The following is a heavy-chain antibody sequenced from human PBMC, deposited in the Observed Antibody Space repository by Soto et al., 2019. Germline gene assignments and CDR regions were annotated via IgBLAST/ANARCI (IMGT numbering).Heavy chain of an antibody. D-gene: IGHD6-19*01. CDR1: GDSISDTIYY. CDR2: IHYSGST. Sequence: QLQLRESGPGLMKPSETLSLTCRVSGDSISDTIYYWGWIRQAPGKVLEWIGSIHYSGSTQFHPSLKTRVTIAGDTSKKEFSRRLRSVPAADPAVYSCARHLKAVAAGMAYGGQGIPVTVSS. J-gene: IGHJ4*02. V-gene: IGHV4-39*01. CDR3: ARHLKAVAAGMAY.